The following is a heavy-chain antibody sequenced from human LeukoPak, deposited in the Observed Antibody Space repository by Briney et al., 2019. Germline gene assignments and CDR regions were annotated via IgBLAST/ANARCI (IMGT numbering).Heavy chain of an antibody. J-gene: IGHJ3*02. CDR2: IKSDGSNT. CDR3: AGEIGGSYYTGYAFDI. D-gene: IGHD1-26*01. CDR1: GFTFSSYW. V-gene: IGHV3-74*01. Sequence: GGSLRLSCAASGFTFSSYWMHWVRQAPGKGLVWVSRIKSDGSNTNYADSVKGRFTISRDNAKNSLYLQMNSLRAEDTAVYYCAGEIGGSYYTGYAFDIWGQGTMVTVSS.